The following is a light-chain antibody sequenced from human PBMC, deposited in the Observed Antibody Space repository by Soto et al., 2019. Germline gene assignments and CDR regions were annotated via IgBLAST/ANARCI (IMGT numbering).Light chain of an antibody. V-gene: IGKV3-20*01. CDR1: QSVSSSY. CDR3: QQYASTEVT. J-gene: IGKJ3*01. CDR2: GAS. Sequence: EIVLTQSPGTLSLSPGERATLSCRASQSVSSSYLAWYQQKPGQAPRLLIYGASSRATGIPDRFSGSGSGTDFTLTISRLEPEDFAVYYCQQYASTEVTFGPGTKVDIK.